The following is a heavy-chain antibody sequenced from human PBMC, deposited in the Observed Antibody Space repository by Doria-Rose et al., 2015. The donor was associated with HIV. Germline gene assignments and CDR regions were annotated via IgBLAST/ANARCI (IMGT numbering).Heavy chain of an antibody. CDR1: GGSFSGYY. J-gene: IGHJ2*01. CDR2: INHSGSI. V-gene: IGHV4-34*01. D-gene: IGHD6-13*01. Sequence: QVQLQQWGAGLLKPSETLSLSCAVYGGSFSGYYWSWIRQSPGKGLEWIGEINHSGSINYNPSLKSRVTISVDTSKKQFSLKLSSVIATDTAVYYCARGRVDYSRSLFWYFDVWGRGTLVTVSS. CDR3: ARGRVDYSRSLFWYFDV.